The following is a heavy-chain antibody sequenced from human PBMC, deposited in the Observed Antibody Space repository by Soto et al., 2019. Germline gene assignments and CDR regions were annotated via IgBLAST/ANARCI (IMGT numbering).Heavy chain of an antibody. CDR3: ARDDIPGRAVAIYGMDV. V-gene: IGHV3-33*01. CDR1: RFTFSNYG. Sequence: QVQLVESGGGVVQPGRSLRLSCAASRFTFSNYGMHWVRQAQGKGLEWVAVIWYDGSNKYYADSVKGRFTISRDNSTNTLYLQMNRLRAEDTAVYYCARDDIPGRAVAIYGMDVWGQGTTVTVSS. J-gene: IGHJ6*02. CDR2: IWYDGSNK. D-gene: IGHD6-19*01.